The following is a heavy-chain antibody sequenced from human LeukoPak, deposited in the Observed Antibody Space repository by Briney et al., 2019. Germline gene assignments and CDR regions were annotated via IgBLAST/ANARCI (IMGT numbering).Heavy chain of an antibody. CDR2: ISYDGSNK. Sequence: GGSLRLSCAASGFTFSSYAMHWVRQAPGKGLEWVAVISYDGSNKYYADSVKGRFTISRDNSKNTLYLQMNSLRAEDTAVYYCARVLSLAAARRVRYGMDVWGQGTTVTVSS. V-gene: IGHV3-30-3*01. CDR1: GFTFSSYA. J-gene: IGHJ6*02. D-gene: IGHD6-13*01. CDR3: ARVLSLAAARRVRYGMDV.